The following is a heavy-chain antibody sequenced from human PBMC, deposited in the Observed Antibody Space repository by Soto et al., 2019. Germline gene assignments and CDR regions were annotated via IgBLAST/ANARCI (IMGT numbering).Heavy chain of an antibody. V-gene: IGHV3-7*01. J-gene: IGHJ4*02. CDR2: INPVESEK. D-gene: IGHD5-12*01. Sequence: EVQLVESGGGLVQPGGSLRLSCAASGFTFSNSWLSWVRQAPGKGLEWVADINPVESEKYYVDSVKGRFTVSRDNAKNSLYLQMNSLRVEDTALYYCARDPACGSLDYWGLGTLVTVSS. CDR3: ARDPACGSLDY. CDR1: GFTFSNSW.